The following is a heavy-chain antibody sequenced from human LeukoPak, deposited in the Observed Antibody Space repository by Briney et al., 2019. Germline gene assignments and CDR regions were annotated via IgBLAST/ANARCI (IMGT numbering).Heavy chain of an antibody. CDR1: GGSISSYY. CDR2: IYYSGST. D-gene: IGHD1-26*01. CDR3: ARAYSGSYSPFDY. Sequence: SETLSLTCTVSGGSISSYYWSWIRQPPGKGLERIGYIYYSGSTNYHPSLKSRVTISVETSKNQFSLKLSSVTAADTAVYYCARAYSGSYSPFDYWGQGTLVTVSS. V-gene: IGHV4-59*01. J-gene: IGHJ4*02.